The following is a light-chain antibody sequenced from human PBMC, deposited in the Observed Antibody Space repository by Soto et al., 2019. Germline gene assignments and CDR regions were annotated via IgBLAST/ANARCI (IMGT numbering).Light chain of an antibody. CDR3: QQLNSYPLT. J-gene: IGKJ4*01. V-gene: IGKV1D-16*01. Sequence: DIQMTQSPSSLSSSVRDRVTITCGASQDISNWLAWYQHKPEKAPKSLIYAASGLPSGVPSRFSGSGSGTEFTLTISSLQPEDFATYYCQQLNSYPLTFGGGTKVDI. CDR1: QDISNW. CDR2: AAS.